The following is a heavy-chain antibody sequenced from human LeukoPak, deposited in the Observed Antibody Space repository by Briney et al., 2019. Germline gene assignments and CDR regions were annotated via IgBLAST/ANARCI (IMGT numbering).Heavy chain of an antibody. CDR3: ARVAAAYDWYFDL. CDR1: GDSVSSGSYY. CDR2: IYYSGST. D-gene: IGHD6-13*01. Sequence: SETLSLTCTVSGDSVSSGSYYWSWIRQPPGKGLEWIGYIYYSGSTNYNPSLKSRVTISVDTSKNQFSLKLSSVTAADTAVYYCARVAAAYDWYFDLWGRGTLVTVSS. J-gene: IGHJ2*01. V-gene: IGHV4-61*01.